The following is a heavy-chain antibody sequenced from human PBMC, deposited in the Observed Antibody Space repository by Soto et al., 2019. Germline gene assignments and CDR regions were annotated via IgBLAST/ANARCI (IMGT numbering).Heavy chain of an antibody. CDR3: AREYHYGSASYRGMDV. Sequence: XAILALNFTVSGASISPYYWTWIGQPPGKGLEWIGYIFSSVNTNYNPSLKSRVTISVDTSKYQFSLKLSSVTAADTAVYYRAREYHYGSASYRGMDVWGQGTTVTVSS. CDR2: IFSSVNT. V-gene: IGHV4-59*01. CDR1: GASISPYY. J-gene: IGHJ6*02. D-gene: IGHD3-10*01.